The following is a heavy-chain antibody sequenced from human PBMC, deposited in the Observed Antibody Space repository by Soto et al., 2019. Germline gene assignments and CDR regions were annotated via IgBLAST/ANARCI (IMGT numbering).Heavy chain of an antibody. CDR2: IYYSGST. D-gene: IGHD3-16*02. CDR1: GGSISSYY. V-gene: IGHV4-59*01. J-gene: IGHJ4*02. CDR3: ARQRVITFGGVIVNGPFEY. Sequence: SETLSLTCTVSGGSISSYYWSWIRQPPGKGLEWIGYIYYSGSTNYNPSLKSRVTISVDTSKNQFSLKLSSVTAADTAVYYCARQRVITFGGVIVNGPFEYWGQGTLVTVS.